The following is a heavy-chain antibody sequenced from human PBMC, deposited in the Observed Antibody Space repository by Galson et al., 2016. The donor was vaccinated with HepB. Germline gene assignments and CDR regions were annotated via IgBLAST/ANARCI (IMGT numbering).Heavy chain of an antibody. J-gene: IGHJ4*02. CDR2: VKPTGGNT. D-gene: IGHD1-14*01. CDR1: GYTFNTYT. CDR3: ARELDHSFYFDY. V-gene: IGHV1-46*02. Sequence: AVQVSCKASGYTFNTYTMHWVAQAPGQGLEWMGIVKPTGGNTIYAQKFQDSITMTRDTSTSTVYMELISLRSEDTAVYYCARELDHSFYFDYWGQGTLLTVSS.